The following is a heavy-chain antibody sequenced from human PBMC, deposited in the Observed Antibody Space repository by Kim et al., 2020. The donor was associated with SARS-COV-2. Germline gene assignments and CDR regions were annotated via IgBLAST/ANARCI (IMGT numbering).Heavy chain of an antibody. Sequence: GGSLRLSCAASGFTFSDYYMSWIRQAPGKGLEWVSYISSISSYTNYADSVKGRFTISRDNAKNSLYLQMNSLRAENTAVYYCARDRGARPANYYDSSGYYGYYYYGMDVWGQGTTVTVSS. CDR2: ISSISSYT. CDR3: ARDRGARPANYYDSSGYYGYYYYGMDV. J-gene: IGHJ6*02. V-gene: IGHV3-11*06. D-gene: IGHD3-22*01. CDR1: GFTFSDYY.